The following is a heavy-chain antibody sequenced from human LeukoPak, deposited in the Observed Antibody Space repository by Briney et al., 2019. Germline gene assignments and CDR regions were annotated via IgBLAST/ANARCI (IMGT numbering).Heavy chain of an antibody. CDR1: GFTFSSYS. CDR3: ARLPMPCSGGSCFYFQH. Sequence: GGSLRLSCAASGFTFSSYSMSWVRQAPGKGLEWVSSISDNSYWIYYAASVEGRFIISRDNAKNLLYLQMDSLRAEDTAVYYCARLPMPCSGGSCFYFQHWGQGTLVTVSS. CDR2: ISDNSYWI. J-gene: IGHJ1*01. D-gene: IGHD2-15*01. V-gene: IGHV3-21*01.